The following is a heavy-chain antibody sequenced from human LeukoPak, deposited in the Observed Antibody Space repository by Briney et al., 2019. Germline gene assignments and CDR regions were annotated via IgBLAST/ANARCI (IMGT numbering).Heavy chain of an antibody. V-gene: IGHV3-23*01. Sequence: PGGSLRLSCAASGFTFSSYAMSWVRQAPGKGLEWVSAISGSGGSTYYADSVKGRFTISRDNSKNTLYLQMNSLRAEDTAVYYCAKQMAPSIAALRWFDPWGQGTLVTVSS. CDR3: AKQMAPSIAALRWFDP. CDR2: ISGSGGST. J-gene: IGHJ5*02. D-gene: IGHD6-6*01. CDR1: GFTFSSYA.